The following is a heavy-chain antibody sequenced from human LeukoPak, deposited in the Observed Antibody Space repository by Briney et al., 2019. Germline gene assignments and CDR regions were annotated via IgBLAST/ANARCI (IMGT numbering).Heavy chain of an antibody. D-gene: IGHD2-2*01. J-gene: IGHJ5*02. CDR2: IWYDGSNK. Sequence: GRSLRLSCAATGFTFSSYGMHWVRQAPGKGLEWVAVIWYDGSNKYYADSVKGRFTISRDNSKNTLYLQMNSLRAGDTAVYYCARDNQPYCSSTSCYAGAHWFDPWGQGTLVTVSS. CDR3: ARDNQPYCSSTSCYAGAHWFDP. V-gene: IGHV3-33*01. CDR1: GFTFSSYG.